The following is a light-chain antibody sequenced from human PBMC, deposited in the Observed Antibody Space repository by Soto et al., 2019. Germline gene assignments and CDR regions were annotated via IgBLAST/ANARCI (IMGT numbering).Light chain of an antibody. J-gene: IGKJ3*01. Sequence: EVVLTQSPGTLSLSPGERATLSCRASQSINNNLAWYQHKSGQAPRLLIYSASSRAAGVPDRFSGSGSRTAFTLAICRLEPEDFAVYYCQQYGTSRVTVGPGTKVDIK. CDR2: SAS. CDR3: QQYGTSRVT. CDR1: QSINNN. V-gene: IGKV3-20*01.